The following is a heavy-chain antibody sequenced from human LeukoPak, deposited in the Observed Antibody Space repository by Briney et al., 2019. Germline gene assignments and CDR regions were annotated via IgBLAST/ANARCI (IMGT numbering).Heavy chain of an antibody. D-gene: IGHD6-19*01. CDR3: ARDSSGWSHRYYYYGMDV. J-gene: IGHJ6*02. CDR1: GGTFSSYA. V-gene: IGHV1-69*04. CDR2: IIPILGIA. Sequence: SVKVSCKASGGTFSSYAISWVRQAPGQGLEWMGRIIPILGIANYAQKFQGRVTITADKSTSTAYMELSSLRSEDTAVYYCARDSSGWSHRYYYYGMDVWGQGTTVTVSS.